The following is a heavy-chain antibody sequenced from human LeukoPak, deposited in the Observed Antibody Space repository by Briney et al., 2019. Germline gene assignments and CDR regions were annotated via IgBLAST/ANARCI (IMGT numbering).Heavy chain of an antibody. Sequence: SETLSLTCTVSGGSISSYYWSWIRQPPGKGLEWIGYIYYSGNTNYNPSLKSRVTISVDTSKNQFSLKLSSVTAADTAVYYCVRSGALTGYLYWGQGTLVTVSS. CDR2: IYYSGNT. CDR1: GGSISSYY. V-gene: IGHV4-59*01. D-gene: IGHD3-9*01. CDR3: VRSGALTGYLY. J-gene: IGHJ4*02.